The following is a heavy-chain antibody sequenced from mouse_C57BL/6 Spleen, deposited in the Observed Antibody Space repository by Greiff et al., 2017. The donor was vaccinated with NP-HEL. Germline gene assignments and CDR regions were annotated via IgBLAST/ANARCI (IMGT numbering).Heavy chain of an antibody. CDR3: ARSNYGNAFAY. J-gene: IGHJ3*01. D-gene: IGHD2-1*01. Sequence: VQLQESGAELVKPGASVKISCKASGYAFSSYWMNWVKQRPGKGLEWIGQIYPGDGDTNYNGKFKGKATLTADKSSSTAYMQLSSLTSEDSAVYFCARSNYGNAFAYWGQGTLVTVSA. V-gene: IGHV1-80*01. CDR2: IYPGDGDT. CDR1: GYAFSSYW.